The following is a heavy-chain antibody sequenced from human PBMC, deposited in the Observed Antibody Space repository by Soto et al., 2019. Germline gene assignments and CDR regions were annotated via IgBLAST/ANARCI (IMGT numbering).Heavy chain of an antibody. CDR3: ARQNVNRAFDV. V-gene: IGHV5-51*01. CDR2: IYPGDSDP. J-gene: IGHJ3*01. Sequence: PGESLKISCKGSGYSFTSYWIGWVRQMPGKGLEWMGIIYPGDSDPRYSPSFQGQVTISADKSISTTYLQWSSLKASDTAMFYCARQNVNRAFDVWGQGKMVTVSS. CDR1: GYSFTSYW.